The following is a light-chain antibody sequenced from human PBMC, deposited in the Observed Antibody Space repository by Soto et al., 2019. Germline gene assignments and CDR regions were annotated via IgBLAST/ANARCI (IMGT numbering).Light chain of an antibody. Sequence: DIQMTQSPSTLSASVGDRVTITCRASQSIRSWLAWYQQKPGKAPQLLIYDASNLESGVPSGFSGSGSGTEFTLTISSLQPDDFATYYCQQYDSFSKTFGRGTK. CDR3: QQYDSFSKT. J-gene: IGKJ1*01. V-gene: IGKV1-5*01. CDR1: QSIRSW. CDR2: DAS.